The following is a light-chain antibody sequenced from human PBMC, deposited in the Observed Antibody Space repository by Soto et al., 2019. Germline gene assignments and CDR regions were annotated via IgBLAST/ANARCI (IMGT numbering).Light chain of an antibody. CDR3: QQLNKYPVT. Sequence: IQLTQSPSSLSASVGDRVTISCRASQDIGNYLAWYQQKPGEAPKLLIYDASTLQSGVALRFGGSGSGTDFTLTISSLQPEDFATYYCQQLNKYPVTFCQGTRLEIK. CDR1: QDIGNY. CDR2: DAS. V-gene: IGKV1-9*01. J-gene: IGKJ5*01.